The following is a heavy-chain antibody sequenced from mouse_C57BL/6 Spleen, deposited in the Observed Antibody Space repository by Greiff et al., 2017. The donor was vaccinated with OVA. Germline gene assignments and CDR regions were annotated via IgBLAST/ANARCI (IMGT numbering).Heavy chain of an antibody. V-gene: IGHV1-66*01. D-gene: IGHD1-1*01. CDR1: GYSFTSYY. J-gene: IGHJ1*03. CDR3: ARGGTVVASRYFDV. Sequence: VQLQQSGPELVKPGASVKISCKASGYSFTSYYIHWVKQRPGQGLEWIGWIYPGSGNTKYNEKFKGKATLTANTSSSTAYMQLSSLTSEDSAVYYCARGGTVVASRYFDVWGTGTTVTVSS. CDR2: IYPGSGNT.